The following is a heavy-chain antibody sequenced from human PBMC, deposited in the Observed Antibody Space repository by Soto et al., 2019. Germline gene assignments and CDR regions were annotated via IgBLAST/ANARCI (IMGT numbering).Heavy chain of an antibody. CDR3: AREDNYYDSSGPVFDI. J-gene: IGHJ3*02. D-gene: IGHD3-22*01. Sequence: HVPLQESGPGLVKPSQTLSLTCTVSGVSISSDGSYWSWIRQHSGKGLEWIGYIYYSGSTYYSPSLKSRVTRSVDTPKNQFSRKLSSVTAADTAVYYCAREDNYYDSSGPVFDIWGQGTMVTVSS. V-gene: IGHV4-31*03. CDR1: GVSISSDGSY. CDR2: IYYSGST.